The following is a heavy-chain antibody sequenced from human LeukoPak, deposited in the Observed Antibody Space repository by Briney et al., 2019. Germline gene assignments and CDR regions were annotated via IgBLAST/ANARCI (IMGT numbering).Heavy chain of an antibody. CDR2: IYYSGST. V-gene: IGHV4-39*07. J-gene: IGHJ4*02. CDR3: ARDPDYGGNSGWDY. CDR1: GGSISSSSYY. Sequence: SGTLSLTCTVSGGSISSSSYYWGWIRQPPGKGLEWIGSIYYSGSTYYNPSLKSRVTISVDTSKNQFSLKLSSVTAADTAVYYCARDPDYGGNSGWDYWGQGTLVTVSS. D-gene: IGHD4-23*01.